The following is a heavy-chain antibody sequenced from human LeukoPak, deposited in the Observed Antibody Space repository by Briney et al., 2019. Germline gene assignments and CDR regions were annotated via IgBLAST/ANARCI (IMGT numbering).Heavy chain of an antibody. CDR3: ARFLTKYCSGGSCYEDY. CDR1: GFTFSSYW. D-gene: IGHD2-15*01. J-gene: IGHJ4*02. Sequence: GGSLRLSCAASGFTFSSYWMNWVRQAPGKGLEWVSYISSSGSTIYYADSVKGRFTISRDNAKNSLYLQMNSLRAEDTAVYYCARFLTKYCSGGSCYEDYWGQGTLVTVSS. V-gene: IGHV3-48*04. CDR2: ISSSGSTI.